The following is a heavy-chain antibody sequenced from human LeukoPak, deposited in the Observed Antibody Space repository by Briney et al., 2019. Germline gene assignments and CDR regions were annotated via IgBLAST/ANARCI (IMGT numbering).Heavy chain of an antibody. V-gene: IGHV4-59*13. J-gene: IGHJ6*03. Sequence: SETLSLTCTVSGGSLRSYYWSWIRQPPGKGLEWIGYIYYSGSTNYSPSLKSRVTISVDTSKNQFSLKLSSLTGADTAVYYCARAPYYYYMDVWGKGTTVTVSS. CDR2: IYYSGST. CDR3: ARAPYYYYMDV. CDR1: GGSLRSYY.